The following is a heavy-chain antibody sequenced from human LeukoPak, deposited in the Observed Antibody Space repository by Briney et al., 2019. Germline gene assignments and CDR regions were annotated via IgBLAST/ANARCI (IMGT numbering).Heavy chain of an antibody. V-gene: IGHV4-38-2*01. J-gene: IGHJ3*02. CDR2: IYHSGST. CDR1: GGSFSGYY. D-gene: IGHD6-6*01. Sequence: PSETLSLTCAVYGGSFSGYYWGWIRQPPGKGLEWIGSIYHSGSTYYNPSLKSRVTISVDTSKNQFSLKLSSVTAADTAVYYCARAGIAARDDAFDTWGQGTMVTVSS. CDR3: ARAGIAARDDAFDT.